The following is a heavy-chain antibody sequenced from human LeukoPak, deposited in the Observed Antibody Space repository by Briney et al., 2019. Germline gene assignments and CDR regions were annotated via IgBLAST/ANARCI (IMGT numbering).Heavy chain of an antibody. CDR1: GFTFSFSG. Sequence: GRSLRLSCAASGFTFSFSGMYWVRQAPGKGLEWVAFISDDGSRKYYADSVKGRFTISRDNSKNMLFLQTNSLRTEDTAVYYCAKDRSTTWSFDYWGQGTLVTVSS. V-gene: IGHV3-30*18. D-gene: IGHD6-13*01. J-gene: IGHJ4*02. CDR3: AKDRSTTWSFDY. CDR2: ISDDGSRK.